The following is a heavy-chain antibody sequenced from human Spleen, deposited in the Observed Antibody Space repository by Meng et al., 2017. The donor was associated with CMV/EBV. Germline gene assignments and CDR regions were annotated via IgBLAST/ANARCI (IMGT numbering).Heavy chain of an antibody. V-gene: IGHV1-18*01. CDR3: AREWSGESMDV. J-gene: IGHJ6*02. D-gene: IGHD1-26*01. CDR2: ISVSNGNT. Sequence: ASVKVSCKASGYTFTNYGISWVRQAPGQGLEWMGWISVSNGNTNYAQKFYGRMAMTTDTSTSTAYMDLRSLRSDDTAVYYCAREWSGESMDVWGQGTPVTVSS. CDR1: GYTFTNYG.